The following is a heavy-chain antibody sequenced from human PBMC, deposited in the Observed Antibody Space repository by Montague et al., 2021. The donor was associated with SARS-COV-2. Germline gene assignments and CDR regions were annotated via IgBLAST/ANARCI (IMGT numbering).Heavy chain of an antibody. D-gene: IGHD2-15*01. J-gene: IGHJ6*02. CDR3: AGAPHCGGGSCFSFDYYGLDV. CDR2: INPDGSRT. V-gene: IGHV3-74*03. CDR1: GFTFSNYW. Sequence: SLRLSCAASGFTFSNYWWHWVRQVPGKGLVWVSRINPDGSRTTYSDSVXGRFTISRDNAKNTVYLQMSGLRVEDTAVYYCAGAPHCGGGSCFSFDYYGLDVWGQGTTVGVSS.